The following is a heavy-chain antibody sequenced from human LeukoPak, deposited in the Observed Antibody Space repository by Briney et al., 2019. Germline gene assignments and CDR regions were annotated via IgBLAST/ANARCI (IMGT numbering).Heavy chain of an antibody. CDR3: AREGYSGSYYPYYYYYGMDV. D-gene: IGHD1-26*01. CDR1: GFTFSSYE. Sequence: GRSLRLSCAASGFTFSSYEMNWVRQAPGKGLEWVSYISSSGSTIYYADSVKGRFTISRDNAKNSLYLQMNSLRAEDTAVYYCAREGYSGSYYPYYYYYGMDVWGQGTTVTVSS. CDR2: ISSSGSTI. V-gene: IGHV3-48*03. J-gene: IGHJ6*02.